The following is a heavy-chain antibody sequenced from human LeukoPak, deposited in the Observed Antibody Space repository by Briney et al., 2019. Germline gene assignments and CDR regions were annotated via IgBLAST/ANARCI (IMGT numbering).Heavy chain of an antibody. CDR1: GFTFSSYS. D-gene: IGHD3-9*01. J-gene: IGHJ4*02. Sequence: NPGGSLRLSCAASGFTFSSYSMTWVRQAPGKGLEWVSSISSSSSYIYYADSVKGRFTISRDNAKNSLYLQMNSLRAEDTAVYYCARDSYDILTGYSLENFDYWGQGTLVTVSS. CDR3: ARDSYDILTGYSLENFDY. CDR2: ISSSSSYI. V-gene: IGHV3-21*01.